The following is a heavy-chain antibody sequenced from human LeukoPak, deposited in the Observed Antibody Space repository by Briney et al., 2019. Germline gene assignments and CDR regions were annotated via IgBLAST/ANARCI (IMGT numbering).Heavy chain of an antibody. V-gene: IGHV4-59*01. CDR3: ARNLIPEQLVLNF. CDR2: IYYTGST. D-gene: IGHD6-13*01. CDR1: GGSISNYY. J-gene: IGHJ4*02. Sequence: KASETLSLTCTVSGGSISNYYWNWIRQPPGKGLEWIGYIYYTGSTNYNPSLKSRVTMSVDTSKNQFSLNLKSVTAEDTAVYYCARNLIPEQLVLNFWGQGTLVTVSS.